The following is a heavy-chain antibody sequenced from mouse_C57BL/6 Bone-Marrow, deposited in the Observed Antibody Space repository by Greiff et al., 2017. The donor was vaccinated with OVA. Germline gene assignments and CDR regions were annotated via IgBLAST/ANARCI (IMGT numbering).Heavy chain of an antibody. D-gene: IGHD1-1*01. J-gene: IGHJ2*01. CDR3: ARHYYGSSYY. Sequence: DVKLVESGGDLVKPGGSLKLSCAASGFTFSSYGMSWVRQTPDKRLEWVATISSGGSYTYYPDSVKGRFTISRDKAKNTLYLQMSSLKSEDTAMYYCARHYYGSSYYWGQGTTLTVSS. V-gene: IGHV5-6*02. CDR2: ISSGGSYT. CDR1: GFTFSSYG.